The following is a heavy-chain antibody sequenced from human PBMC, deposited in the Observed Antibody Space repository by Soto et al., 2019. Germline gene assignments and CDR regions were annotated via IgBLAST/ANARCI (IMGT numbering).Heavy chain of an antibody. Sequence: GGSLRLSCAASGFTFSNAWMSWVRQAPGKGLEWVGRIKSKTDGGTTDYAAPVKGRFTISRDDSKNTLYLQMNSLKTEDTAVYYCTTDPVGARFGVFGGSVYFDYWGQGTLVTVSS. J-gene: IGHJ4*02. D-gene: IGHD1-26*01. CDR1: GFTFSNAW. CDR3: TTDPVGARFGVFGGSVYFDY. V-gene: IGHV3-15*01. CDR2: IKSKTDGGTT.